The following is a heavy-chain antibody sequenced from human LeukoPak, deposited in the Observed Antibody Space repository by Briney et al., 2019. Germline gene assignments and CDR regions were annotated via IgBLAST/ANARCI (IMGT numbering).Heavy chain of an antibody. D-gene: IGHD3-22*01. Sequence: GGSLRLSCAATGLSVSSNFMSWVRQAPGKGLEWVSVIYSGGSTYYADSVKGRFTISRDNSKNTLYLQMNSLRAEDTAVYYCARDRDSSGPPGYWGQGTLVTVSS. CDR1: GLSVSSNF. CDR3: ARDRDSSGPPGY. V-gene: IGHV3-53*01. J-gene: IGHJ4*02. CDR2: IYSGGST.